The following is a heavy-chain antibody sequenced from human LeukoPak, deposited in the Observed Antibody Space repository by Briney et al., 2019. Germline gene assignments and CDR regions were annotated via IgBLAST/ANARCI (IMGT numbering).Heavy chain of an antibody. CDR1: GFTFSSYA. J-gene: IGHJ4*02. V-gene: IGHV3-23*01. CDR2: ISGSGGST. Sequence: GGSLRLSCAASGFTFSSYAMSWVRQAPGKGLEWVSAISGSGGSTYYADSVKGRFTISRDNSKNTLYLQMNSLSADDTALHCSAEVDKQWLAFDSWARGTLVTVSS. D-gene: IGHD6-19*01. CDR3: AEVDKQWLAFDS.